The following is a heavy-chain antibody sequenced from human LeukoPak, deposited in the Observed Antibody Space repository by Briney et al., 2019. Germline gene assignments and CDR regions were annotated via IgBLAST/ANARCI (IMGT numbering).Heavy chain of an antibody. CDR2: IYSGGST. Sequence: GGSLRLSCAASGFIVSSKYMSWVRQAPGKGLEWVSVIYSGGSTHYADSVKGRFTISRDNSKNTLYLQMNSLRIEDTAVFYCAKGPKQLVFVRGYYFDDWGQGTLVTVSS. J-gene: IGHJ4*02. CDR3: AKGPKQLVFVRGYYFDD. CDR1: GFIVSSKY. V-gene: IGHV3-66*01. D-gene: IGHD6-13*01.